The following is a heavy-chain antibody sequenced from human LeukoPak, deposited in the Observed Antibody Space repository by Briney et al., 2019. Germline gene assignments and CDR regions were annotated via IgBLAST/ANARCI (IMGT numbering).Heavy chain of an antibody. V-gene: IGHV3-23*01. Sequence: GGSLRLSCAASGFTFSSYAMSWVRQAPGKGLEWVSAISGSGGSTYYADSVKGRFIISRDNSKNTLYLQMNSLRAEDTAVYYCAKDLSRSRSFGYWGQGTLVTVSS. CDR1: GFTFSSYA. CDR3: AKDLSRSRSFGY. J-gene: IGHJ4*02. CDR2: ISGSGGST.